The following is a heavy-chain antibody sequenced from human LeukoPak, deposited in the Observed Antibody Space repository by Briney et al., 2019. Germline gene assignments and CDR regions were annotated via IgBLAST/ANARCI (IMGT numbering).Heavy chain of an antibody. Sequence: PSETLSLTCTVSGGSISSSSDYWGWIRHPPGKGLEWIGNIYYSGNTFYNPSLKSRVTISVDTSKNQFSLKLTSVTAADTAVYFCARVPTAMITFDYWGQGTLVTASS. J-gene: IGHJ4*02. CDR1: GGSISSSSDY. D-gene: IGHD5-18*01. CDR3: ARVPTAMITFDY. V-gene: IGHV4-39*01. CDR2: IYYSGNT.